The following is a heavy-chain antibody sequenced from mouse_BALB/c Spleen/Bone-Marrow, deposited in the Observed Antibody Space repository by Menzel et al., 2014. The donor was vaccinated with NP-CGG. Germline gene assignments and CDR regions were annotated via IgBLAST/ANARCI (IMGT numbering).Heavy chain of an antibody. Sequence: VQLQQSGAELVKPGASVKLSCTASGFNIKDTYMHWVKQRPEQGLEWIGRIDPANGNTKYDPKFQGKATITADTSSNTTYLQLSSLTSEDAAVYYCARGGSSYGWYFDDWGAGTTVTVSS. J-gene: IGHJ1*01. V-gene: IGHV14-3*02. CDR2: IDPANGNT. CDR1: GFNIKDTY. CDR3: ARGGSSYGWYFDD. D-gene: IGHD1-1*01.